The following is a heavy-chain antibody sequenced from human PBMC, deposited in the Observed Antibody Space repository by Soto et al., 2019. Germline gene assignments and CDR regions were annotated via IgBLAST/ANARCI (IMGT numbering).Heavy chain of an antibody. CDR3: AKNNRYCSSTNCFVFDY. CDR2: IKQDRSEK. V-gene: IGHV3-7*01. J-gene: IGHJ4*02. D-gene: IGHD2-2*01. CDR1: GFTFSGYW. Sequence: EVQLVESGGGLVQPGGSLRLSCAASGFTFSGYWMSWVRQAPGKGLEWVANIKQDRSEKYYVDSVKGRFTISRDNAKNSLYLLMNSLRAEDTAVYYCAKNNRYCSSTNCFVFDYWGQGTLVTVSS.